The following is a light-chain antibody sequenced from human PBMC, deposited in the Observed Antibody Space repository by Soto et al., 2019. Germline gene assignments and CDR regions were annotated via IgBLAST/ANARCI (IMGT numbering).Light chain of an antibody. CDR1: SSDVGGYTY. J-gene: IGLJ1*01. Sequence: QSALTQPASVSGSPGQSITISCTGTSSDVGGYTYVSWYRQYPGKAPKLIIYDVSNRPSGVSNRFSGSKSGNTASLTISGLQADDEADYYCNSYRDSSTFVFGSGTKHTVL. CDR3: NSYRDSSTFV. CDR2: DVS. V-gene: IGLV2-14*01.